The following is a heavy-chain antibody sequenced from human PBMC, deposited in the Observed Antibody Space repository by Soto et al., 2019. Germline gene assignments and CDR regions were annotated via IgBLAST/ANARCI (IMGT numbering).Heavy chain of an antibody. J-gene: IGHJ4*02. CDR3: ARGRYGDY. D-gene: IGHD1-1*01. CDR2: ISAHNGNT. CDR1: GYTFTSYG. Sequence: QVHLVQSGAEVKKPGASVKVSCKASGYTFTSYGITWVRQAPGQGREWMGWISAHNGNTDYAQKRQGRVIVTRDTSTSTAYMELRSLRSDDTAVYYCARGRYGDYWGQGALVTVSS. V-gene: IGHV1-18*01.